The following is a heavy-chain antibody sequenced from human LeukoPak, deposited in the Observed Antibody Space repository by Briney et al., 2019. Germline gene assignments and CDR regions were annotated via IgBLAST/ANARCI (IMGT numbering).Heavy chain of an antibody. Sequence: PSETLSLTCTVSGGSISSYYWSWIRQPPGKGLEWIGYIYYSGSTNYNPSLKSRVTISVDTSKNQFSLKLSSVTAAGTAVYYCARGISSGWSRAVGYWGQGTLVTVSS. D-gene: IGHD6-19*01. CDR3: ARGISSGWSRAVGY. V-gene: IGHV4-59*01. J-gene: IGHJ4*02. CDR1: GGSISSYY. CDR2: IYYSGST.